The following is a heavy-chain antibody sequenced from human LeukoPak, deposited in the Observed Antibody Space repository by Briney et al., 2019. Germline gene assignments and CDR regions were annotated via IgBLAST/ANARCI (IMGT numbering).Heavy chain of an antibody. V-gene: IGHV3-7*01. J-gene: IGHJ4*02. CDR3: ARDVWTGVAVSDY. CDR2: IKEDGSIQ. CDR1: GFTFSSYW. Sequence: GGSLRLSCVASGFTFSSYWMTWVRQAPGKGLEWLANIKEDGSIQYYLDSVGGRFTISRDNAKTSVYLQLNSLRADDTAVYYCARDVWTGVAVSDYWGQGTLVTVSS. D-gene: IGHD6-19*01.